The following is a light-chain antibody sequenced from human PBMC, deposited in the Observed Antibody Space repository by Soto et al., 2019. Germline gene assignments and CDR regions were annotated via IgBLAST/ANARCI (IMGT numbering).Light chain of an antibody. CDR1: QSVSSSY. V-gene: IGKV3-20*01. Sequence: IVLTQSPCTLCXXXGXXXTXXXISSQSVSSSYLAWYQQKPGQAPRLLIYGASSRATGIPDRFSGSGSGTDFTLTISRLEPEDFAVYYCQQYGSSPLTFGGGTKVDIK. CDR3: QQYGSSPLT. CDR2: GAS. J-gene: IGKJ4*01.